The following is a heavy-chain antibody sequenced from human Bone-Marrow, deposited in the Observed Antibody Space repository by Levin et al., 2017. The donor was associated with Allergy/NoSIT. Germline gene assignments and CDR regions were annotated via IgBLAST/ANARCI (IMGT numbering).Heavy chain of an antibody. J-gene: IGHJ6*03. Sequence: PGGSLRLSCVASRFTFNTYGMHWVRQPPGKGLEWVAVMSYGGSNMYYADSVKGRFTISRDNSMNTLFLHRSRREPDDTATYKGARAREGSGWYRDQHYYYYMDLWGKGTTVTVSS. CDR3: ARAREGSGWYRDQHYYYYMDL. V-gene: IGHV3-30*03. D-gene: IGHD6-19*01. CDR1: RFTFNTYG. CDR2: MSYGGSNM.